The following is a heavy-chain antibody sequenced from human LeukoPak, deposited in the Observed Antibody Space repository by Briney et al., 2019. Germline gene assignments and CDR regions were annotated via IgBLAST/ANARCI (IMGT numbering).Heavy chain of an antibody. CDR1: GFTFSSYS. D-gene: IGHD6-19*01. V-gene: IGHV3-21*01. CDR3: ARDRAVAGIDAFDI. CDR2: ISSSSYI. J-gene: IGHJ3*02. Sequence: PGGSLRLSCAASGFTFSSYSMNWVRQAPGKGLEWVSSISSSSYIYYADSVKGRFTISRDNAKNSLYLQMNSLRAEDTAVYYCARDRAVAGIDAFDIWGQGTMVTVSS.